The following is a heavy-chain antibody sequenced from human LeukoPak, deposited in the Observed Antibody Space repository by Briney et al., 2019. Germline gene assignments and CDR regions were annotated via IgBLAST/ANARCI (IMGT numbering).Heavy chain of an antibody. J-gene: IGHJ4*02. V-gene: IGHV3-11*01. CDR2: ISSSGSTI. Sequence: GGSLRLSCAASGFTFSDYYMSWIRQAPGKGLEWVSYISSSGSTIYYADSVKGRFTISRDNAKNSPYLQMNSLRAEDTAVYYCAREANYGDYSFDYWGQGTLVTVSS. CDR3: AREANYGDYSFDY. D-gene: IGHD4-17*01. CDR1: GFTFSDYY.